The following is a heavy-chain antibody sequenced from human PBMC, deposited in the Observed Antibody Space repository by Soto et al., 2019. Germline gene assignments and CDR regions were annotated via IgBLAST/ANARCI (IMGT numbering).Heavy chain of an antibody. CDR3: AKEGRWTYSPDY. Sequence: EVPLLESGGGLVQPGGSLRLSFAASGFTFSSYAMSWVRQAPGKGLEWVSAISGSGGSTYYADSVKGRFTISRDNSKNTLYLQMNSLRAEDTAVYYCAKEGRWTYSPDYWGPGTLVTVSS. V-gene: IGHV3-23*01. D-gene: IGHD2-21*01. J-gene: IGHJ4*02. CDR1: GFTFSSYA. CDR2: ISGSGGST.